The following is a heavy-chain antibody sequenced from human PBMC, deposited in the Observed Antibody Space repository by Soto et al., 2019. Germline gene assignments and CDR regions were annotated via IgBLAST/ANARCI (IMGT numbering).Heavy chain of an antibody. J-gene: IGHJ5*02. CDR1: GGSIRGYY. D-gene: IGHD1-1*01. Sequence: SETLSLTCTVSGGSIRGYYWSWIRQPPGKGLEWIGYIYNSGSTNYNPSLRSRVTISVDTSKNQFSLKLTSVIAADTAVYYCATLTTYNWFDPWGQGTLVTVSS. CDR2: IYNSGST. V-gene: IGHV4-59*01. CDR3: ATLTTYNWFDP.